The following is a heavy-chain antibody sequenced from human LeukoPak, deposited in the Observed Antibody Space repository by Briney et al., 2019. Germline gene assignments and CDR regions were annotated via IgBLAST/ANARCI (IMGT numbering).Heavy chain of an antibody. CDR1: GGSISSSNW. CDR3: ARDLYDILTGYRN. Sequence: SGTLSLTCAVSGGSISSSNWWSWVRQPPGKGLEWIGEIYHSGSTNYNPSLKSRVTISVDKSKNQFSLKLSPVTAADTAVYYCARDLYDILTGYRNWGQGTLVTVSS. D-gene: IGHD3-9*01. V-gene: IGHV4-4*02. CDR2: IYHSGST. J-gene: IGHJ4*02.